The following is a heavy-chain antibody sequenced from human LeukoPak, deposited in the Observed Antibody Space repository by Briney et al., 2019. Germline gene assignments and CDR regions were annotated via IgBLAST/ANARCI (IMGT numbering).Heavy chain of an antibody. J-gene: IGHJ6*02. V-gene: IGHV1-46*01. D-gene: IGHD2/OR15-2a*01. CDR3: ARIMEYCDDVSCPGMDV. Sequence: ASVKLSCKTSGYTFTTFYINWVRLAPGQGLEWMGLINPTSGYTTSPQKFQSRVTMTRDTSTGTAYMELSSLSSGDTAMYYCARIMEYCDDVSCPGMDVWGRGTTVIVSS. CDR1: GYTFTTFY. CDR2: INPTSGYT.